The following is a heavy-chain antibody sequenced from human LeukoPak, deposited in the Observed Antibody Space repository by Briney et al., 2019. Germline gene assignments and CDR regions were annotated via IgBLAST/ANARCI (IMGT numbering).Heavy chain of an antibody. Sequence: GGSLRLSCAASGFTFTAYAMSWFRQAPGKGLEWVSSVSSSSSYIYYADSVKGRFTISRDNAKNSLYLQMNSLRAEDTAVYYCARAGFDRAAPFDYWGQGTLVTVSS. CDR2: VSSSSSYI. D-gene: IGHD3-22*01. CDR3: ARAGFDRAAPFDY. J-gene: IGHJ4*02. CDR1: GFTFTAYA. V-gene: IGHV3-21*01.